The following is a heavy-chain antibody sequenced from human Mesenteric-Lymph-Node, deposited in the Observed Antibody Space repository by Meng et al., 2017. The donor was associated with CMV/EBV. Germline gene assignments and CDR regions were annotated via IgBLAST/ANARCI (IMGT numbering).Heavy chain of an antibody. V-gene: IGHV2-5*02. CDR2: IFWDGDE. CDR1: LNPKEVG. D-gene: IGHD3-10*01. Sequence: LNPKEVGVGWIRQPPGKALEWLALIFWDGDERYNTSLRSRLTITKDTSKNQVVLTMTNMDPVDTATYYCAHLASYYGSGSYSPFDYWGQGTLVTVSS. J-gene: IGHJ4*02. CDR3: AHLASYYGSGSYSPFDY.